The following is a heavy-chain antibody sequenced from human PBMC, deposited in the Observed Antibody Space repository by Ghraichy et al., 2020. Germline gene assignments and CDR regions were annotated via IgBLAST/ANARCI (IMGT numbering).Heavy chain of an antibody. V-gene: IGHV3-66*01. CDR2: IYSGGST. J-gene: IGHJ4*02. Sequence: LSLTCAASGFTVSSNYMSWVRQAPGKGLEWVSVIYSGGSTYYADSVKGRFTISRDNSKNTLYLQMNSLRAEDTAVYYCARGRGVIISFDYWGQGTLVTVSS. D-gene: IGHD3-10*01. CDR1: GFTVSSNY. CDR3: ARGRGVIISFDY.